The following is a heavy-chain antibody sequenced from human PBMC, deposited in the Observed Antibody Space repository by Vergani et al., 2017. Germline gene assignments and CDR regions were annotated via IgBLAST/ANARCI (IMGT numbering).Heavy chain of an antibody. CDR1: GGSFSGYY. V-gene: IGHV4-34*01. CDR2: INHSGST. Sequence: QVQLQESGPGLVKPSETLSLTCTVSGGSFSGYYWSWIRQPPGKGLEWIGEINHSGSTNYNPSLKSRVTISVDTSKNQFSLKLSSVTAADTAVYYCARGRTYYDFWSGWTDAFDIWGQGTMVTVSS. J-gene: IGHJ3*02. CDR3: ARGRTYYDFWSGWTDAFDI. D-gene: IGHD3-3*01.